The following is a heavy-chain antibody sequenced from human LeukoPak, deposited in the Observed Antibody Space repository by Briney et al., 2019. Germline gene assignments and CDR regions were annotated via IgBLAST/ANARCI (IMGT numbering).Heavy chain of an antibody. J-gene: IGHJ4*02. CDR3: ARRVAALNFDY. CDR1: GGSISSSTYY. CDR2: IYYSGST. V-gene: IGHV4-39*07. D-gene: IGHD6-6*01. Sequence: SETLSLTCIVSGGSISSSTYYWGWIRQPPGKGLEWIGNIYYSGSTYCNPSLKSRVTISVDTSMNHFSLKLSSVTAADTAVYYCARRVAALNFDYWGQGTLVTVSS.